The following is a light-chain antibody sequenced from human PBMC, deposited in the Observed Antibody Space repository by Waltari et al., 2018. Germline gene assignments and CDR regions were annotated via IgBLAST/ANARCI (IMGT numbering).Light chain of an antibody. J-gene: IGLJ2*01. CDR3: YATADKIHGI. V-gene: IGLV3-27*01. CDR1: VLTKNY. CDR2: KDR. Sequence: SYELTQPSSVSVSPGQTARITCSGDVLTKNYVRWFRQKPGQAPVLVIYKDRERPAGIPERVSGSSSGTTVTLTITGAQVDDEADYYCYATADKIHGIFGGGTKLTVL.